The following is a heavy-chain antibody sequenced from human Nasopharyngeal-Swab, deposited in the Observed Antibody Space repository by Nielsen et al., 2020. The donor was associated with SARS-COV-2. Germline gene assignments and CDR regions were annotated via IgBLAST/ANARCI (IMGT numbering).Heavy chain of an antibody. CDR1: GFTFGTYS. CDR3: ARAGYNRKGNGAFDI. D-gene: IGHD1-14*01. CDR2: ISGSSSYI. J-gene: IGHJ3*02. V-gene: IGHV3-21*01. Sequence: GESLKISCAASGFTFGTYSMNWVRQAPGKGLEWVSSISGSSSYIYYADSVKGRFTISRDNAKNSLYLQMNSLRAEDTAVYYCARAGYNRKGNGAFDIWGQGTMVTVSS.